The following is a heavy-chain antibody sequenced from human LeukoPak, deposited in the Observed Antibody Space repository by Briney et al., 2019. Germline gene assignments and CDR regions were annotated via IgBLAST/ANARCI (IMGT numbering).Heavy chain of an antibody. Sequence: GGSLRLSCAASGFTFSSYWMQWVRQAPGKGLVWVSRIDGDGSSTNYADSVKGRFTISRDNAKNTLYLQMNSLRDEDTAVYYCVIPPVRLGDSSGVDAFDIWGQGTMVTVSS. CDR3: VIPPVRLGDSSGVDAFDI. CDR1: GFTFSSYW. D-gene: IGHD3-22*01. V-gene: IGHV3-74*01. J-gene: IGHJ3*02. CDR2: IDGDGSST.